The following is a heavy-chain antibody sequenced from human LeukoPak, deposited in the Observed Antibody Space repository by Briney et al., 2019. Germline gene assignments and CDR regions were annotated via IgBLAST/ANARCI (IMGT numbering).Heavy chain of an antibody. D-gene: IGHD6-6*01. J-gene: IGHJ4*02. Sequence: ASVKVSCKASGYTFTDYYMHWVRQAPGQGLEWMAIVNPSSGSTTYAQKFQGRVTMTRDTSTSTLYIELSSLRSEDTAVYYCTRSSGSIAARKFDYWGQGTLVTVSS. CDR3: TRSSGSIAARKFDY. CDR1: GYTFTDYY. V-gene: IGHV1-46*03. CDR2: VNPSSGST.